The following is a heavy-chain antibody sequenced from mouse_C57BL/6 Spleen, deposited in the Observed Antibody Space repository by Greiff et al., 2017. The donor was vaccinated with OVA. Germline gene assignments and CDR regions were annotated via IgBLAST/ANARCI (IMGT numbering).Heavy chain of an antibody. CDR1: GYAFSSYC. CDR2: IYPGDGDT. Sequence: QVQLQQSGPELVKPGASVKISCTASGYAFSSYCMNWVKQRPGKGLEWIGRIYPGDGDTNYNGKFKGKATLTADKSSSTAYMQLNSLTSEDSAVYFCARSSEDHYIDYWGQGTTVTVSS. CDR3: ARSSEDHYIDY. J-gene: IGHJ2*01. D-gene: IGHD6-1*01. V-gene: IGHV1-82*01.